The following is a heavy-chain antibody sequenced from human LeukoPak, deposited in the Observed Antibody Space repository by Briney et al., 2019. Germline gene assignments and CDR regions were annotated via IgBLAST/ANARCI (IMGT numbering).Heavy chain of an antibody. CDR2: IYYSGST. CDR3: ATWGSRGRFDL. D-gene: IGHD3-10*01. V-gene: IGHV4-39*01. J-gene: IGHJ5*02. Sequence: SETLSLTCTVHGGSISSSRYDWGWFRQPPGKGLEWIERIYYSGSTYYNPSLKSRVTISVDTSKNQFSLKLSSVTAADTAVYYCATWGSRGRFDLWGQGTLVTVSS. CDR1: GGSISSSRYD.